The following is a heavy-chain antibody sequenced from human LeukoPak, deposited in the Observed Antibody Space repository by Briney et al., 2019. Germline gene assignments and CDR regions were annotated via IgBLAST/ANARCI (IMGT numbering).Heavy chain of an antibody. J-gene: IGHJ4*02. D-gene: IGHD4-23*01. CDR1: GFTFRGYA. Sequence: PGGSLRLSCAASGFTFRGYAMSWVRQAPGKGLEWVSGISGRGDNTYYAGSVKGRFTISRDNSKNTLRLQMNSLRDEDTAVYYCAKRVQGNTGPFHCWGQGTLASVSS. CDR2: ISGRGDNT. V-gene: IGHV3-23*01. CDR3: AKRVQGNTGPFHC.